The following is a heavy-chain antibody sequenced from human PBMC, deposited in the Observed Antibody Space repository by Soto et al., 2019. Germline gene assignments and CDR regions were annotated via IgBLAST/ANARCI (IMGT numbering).Heavy chain of an antibody. J-gene: IGHJ6*03. Sequence: SETLSLTCTVSGGSISNFYWSWIRQPPGKGLEWIGYVYYTGSTSYNPSLKRRVTLSADSSRGQFSLRLNSVTAADTAVYYCARTVLGPDLLADSFVDYYYYMDVWGQGTTVTVS. CDR1: GGSISNFY. CDR2: VYYTGST. D-gene: IGHD3-9*01. CDR3: ARTVLGPDLLADSFVDYYYYMDV. V-gene: IGHV4-59*08.